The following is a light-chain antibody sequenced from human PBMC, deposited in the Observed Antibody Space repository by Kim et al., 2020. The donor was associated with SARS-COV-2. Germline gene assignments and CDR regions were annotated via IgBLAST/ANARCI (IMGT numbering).Light chain of an antibody. Sequence: QSALTQPDSVSGSPGQSITISCTGTSSDVGGYNFVSWYQQHPGKAPKLMFYDVSKRPSGVSNRFSGSRSGNTASLTISGLQAEDEADYYCSSYTSSSTSSSTLVFGGGTQLTVL. J-gene: IGLJ2*01. CDR2: DVS. CDR1: SSDVGGYNF. V-gene: IGLV2-14*03. CDR3: SSYTSSSTSSSTLV.